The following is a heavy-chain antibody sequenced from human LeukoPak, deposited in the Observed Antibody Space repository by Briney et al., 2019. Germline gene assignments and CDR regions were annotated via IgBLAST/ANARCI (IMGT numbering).Heavy chain of an antibody. CDR3: ARERQHIVGAMDY. D-gene: IGHD1-26*01. J-gene: IGHJ4*02. Sequence: GGSLRLSCAASGFTFSSYTMHWVRQAPGKGLEWVAVISYDGSNKYYADSVKGRFTISRDNSKNTLYLQMNSLRAEDTAVYYCARERQHIVGAMDYWGQGTLVTVSS. CDR1: GFTFSSYT. V-gene: IGHV3-30-3*01. CDR2: ISYDGSNK.